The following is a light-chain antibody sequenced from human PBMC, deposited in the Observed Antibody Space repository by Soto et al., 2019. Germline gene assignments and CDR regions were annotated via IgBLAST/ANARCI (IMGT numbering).Light chain of an antibody. V-gene: IGKV3-20*01. CDR2: GAS. CDR3: QQYDSSWT. CDR1: QSVSNRY. J-gene: IGKJ1*01. Sequence: EVVLTQSPGTLSLSSGERATLSCLASQSVSNRYLAWYQQKPGQAPRLLIYGASSRATGIPDRFSGSGSGTDFTLTISRLEPEDFAVYYCQQYDSSWTFGQGTKVDIK.